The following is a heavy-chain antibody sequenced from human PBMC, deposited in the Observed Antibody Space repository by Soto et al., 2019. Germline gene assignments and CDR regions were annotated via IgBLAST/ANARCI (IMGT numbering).Heavy chain of an antibody. V-gene: IGHV3-30*18. D-gene: IGHD6-13*01. Sequence: QVQLVESGGGVVQPGRSLRLSCAASGFTFSSYGMHWVRQAPGKGLEWVAVISYDGSNKYYADSVKGRFTISRDNSKNTLYLQMNRLRAEDTAVYYCAKYPGEQQLVYNYGMDVWGQGTTVTVSS. CDR1: GFTFSSYG. J-gene: IGHJ6*02. CDR2: ISYDGSNK. CDR3: AKYPGEQQLVYNYGMDV.